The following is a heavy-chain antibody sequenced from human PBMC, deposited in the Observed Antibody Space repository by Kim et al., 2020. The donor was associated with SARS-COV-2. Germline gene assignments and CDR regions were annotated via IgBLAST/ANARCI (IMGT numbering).Heavy chain of an antibody. CDR1: GFTFSSYA. CDR2: ISSNGGST. J-gene: IGHJ6*02. V-gene: IGHV3-64D*06. D-gene: IGHD3-22*01. Sequence: GGSLRLSCSASGFTFSSYAMHWVRQAPGKGLEYVSAISSNGGSTYYADSVKGRFTISRDNSKNTLYLQMSSLRAEDTAVYYCVKGGYDSSGYYRHYYYYGMDVWGQGTTVTVSS. CDR3: VKGGYDSSGYYRHYYYYGMDV.